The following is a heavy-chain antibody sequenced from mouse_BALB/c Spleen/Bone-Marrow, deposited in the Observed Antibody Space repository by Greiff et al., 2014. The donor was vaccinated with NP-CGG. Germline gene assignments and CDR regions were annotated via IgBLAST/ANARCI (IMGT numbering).Heavy chain of an antibody. CDR1: GFAFSSYD. D-gene: IGHD2-4*01. CDR3: ARHMIRGFAY. Sequence: DVHLVESGGGLVKPGGSLKLSCAASGFAFSSYDMSWVRQTPEKRLEWVAYISSGGGSTYYSDTVKGRFTISRDNAKNTLYLEMSGLKSEDTAMYYCARHMIRGFAYWGQGTLVTVSA. J-gene: IGHJ3*01. V-gene: IGHV5-12-1*01. CDR2: ISSGGGST.